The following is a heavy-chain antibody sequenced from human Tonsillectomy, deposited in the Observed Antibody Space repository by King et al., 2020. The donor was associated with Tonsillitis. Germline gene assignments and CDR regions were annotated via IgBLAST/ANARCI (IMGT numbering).Heavy chain of an antibody. CDR1: GFTFSSYG. CDR2: IRYDGSNK. V-gene: IGHV3-30*02. J-gene: IGHJ4*02. Sequence: VQLVESGGGVVQPGGSLTLSCAASGFTFSSYGIHWVRQAPGKGLEWVAFIRYDGSNKYYADSVKGRLTISRDNSKNTVYLQMNSLRAEDTAVYYCAKDEVPHWGQGTLVTVCS. CDR3: AKDEVPH.